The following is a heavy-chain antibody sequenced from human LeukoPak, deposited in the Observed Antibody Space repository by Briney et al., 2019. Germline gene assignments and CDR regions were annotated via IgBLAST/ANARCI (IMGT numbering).Heavy chain of an antibody. CDR3: ARELDY. CDR1: GYTFTSNY. V-gene: IGHV1-46*01. CDR2: ISPSGGST. J-gene: IGHJ4*02. Sequence: ASVKVSCKAFGYTFTSNYMHWVRQAPGQGPEWMGVISPSGGSTTYAQKFQGRVTLTRDMSTSTDYLELSSLRSEDTAVYYCARELDYWGQGTLVTVSS.